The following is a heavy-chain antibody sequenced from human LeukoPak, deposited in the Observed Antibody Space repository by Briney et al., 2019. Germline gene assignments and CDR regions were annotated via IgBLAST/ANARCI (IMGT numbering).Heavy chain of an antibody. CDR2: ISGSGGST. J-gene: IGHJ4*02. CDR3: AKDQWESTGPFDY. D-gene: IGHD1-26*01. Sequence: GGSLRLSCAASGFTFSSYAMSWVRQAPGKGLEGVSAISGSGGSTYYADSVKGRFTISRDNSKNTLYLQMNSLRAEDTAVYYCAKDQWESTGPFDYWGQGTLVTVSS. V-gene: IGHV3-23*01. CDR1: GFTFSSYA.